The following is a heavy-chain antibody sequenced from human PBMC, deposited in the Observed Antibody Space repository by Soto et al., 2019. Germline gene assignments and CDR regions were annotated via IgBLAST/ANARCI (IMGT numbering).Heavy chain of an antibody. J-gene: IGHJ4*02. V-gene: IGHV4-59*01. D-gene: IGHD4-17*01. Sequence: SETLSLTCTVSGGSISSYYWSWIRQPPGKGLEWIGYIYYSGSTNYNPSLESRVTISVDTSKNQFSLKLSSVTAADTAVYYCARYTTVTTFDHWGKGTLVTVSS. CDR2: IYYSGST. CDR1: GGSISSYY. CDR3: ARYTTVTTFDH.